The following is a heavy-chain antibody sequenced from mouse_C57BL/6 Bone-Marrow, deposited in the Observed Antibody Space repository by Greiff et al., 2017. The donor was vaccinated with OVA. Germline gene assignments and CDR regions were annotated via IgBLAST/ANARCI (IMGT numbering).Heavy chain of an antibody. CDR1: GFSLTSYG. CDR3: ARTPYYSNSYYYAMDY. J-gene: IGHJ4*01. D-gene: IGHD2-5*01. CDR2: IWSGGST. Sequence: VMLVESGPGLVQPSQSLSITCTVSGFSLTSYGVHWVRQSPGKGLEWLGVIWSGGSTDYNAAFISRLSISKDNSKSQVFFKMNSLQADDTAIYYCARTPYYSNSYYYAMDYWGQGTSVTVSS. V-gene: IGHV2-2*01.